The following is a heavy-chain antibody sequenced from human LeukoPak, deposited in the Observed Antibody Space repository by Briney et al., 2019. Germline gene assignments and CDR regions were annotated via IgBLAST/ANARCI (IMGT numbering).Heavy chain of an antibody. J-gene: IGHJ4*02. V-gene: IGHV1-69*13. D-gene: IGHD6-19*01. Sequence: GASVKVFCTAYGGTFIRHAIRWELQEPGQGLEWMCGLTPLIGTANYAQKCRGRVTITADESPRTAYMKLSSLRSEDTAVYCCAREGEMIAVAGNLLCDYWGQGTMVTVSS. CDR3: AREGEMIAVAGNLLCDY. CDR2: LTPLIGTA. CDR1: GGTFIRHA.